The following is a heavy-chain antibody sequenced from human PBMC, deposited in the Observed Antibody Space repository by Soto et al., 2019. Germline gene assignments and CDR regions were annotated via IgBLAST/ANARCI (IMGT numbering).Heavy chain of an antibody. V-gene: IGHV5-51*01. CDR1: GYSFTSYW. Sequence: GESLKISCKGSGYSFTSYWIGWVRQMPGKGLEWMGIIYPGDSDTRYSPSFQGQVTISADKSISTAYLQWSSLKASDTAMYYCARSFTVTTMAYYYYMDVRGKGTTVTVSS. CDR3: ARSFTVTTMAYYYYMDV. CDR2: IYPGDSDT. J-gene: IGHJ6*03. D-gene: IGHD4-17*01.